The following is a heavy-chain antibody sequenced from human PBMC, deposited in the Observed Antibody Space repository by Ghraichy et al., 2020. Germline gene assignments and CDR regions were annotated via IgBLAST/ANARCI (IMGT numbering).Heavy chain of an antibody. D-gene: IGHD5-12*01. CDR2: IYYRGNT. J-gene: IGHJ4*02. CDR3: AREYSGYPYYFDY. V-gene: IGHV4-31*03. CDR1: GGSVSSGGYY. Sequence: SETLSLTCTVSGGSVSSGGYYWSWIRQHPGKGLEWIGYIYYRGNTNYNPSLKSRVTISVDTSKNQFSLKLNSVTAADTAVYYCAREYSGYPYYFDYWGQGTLVTVSS.